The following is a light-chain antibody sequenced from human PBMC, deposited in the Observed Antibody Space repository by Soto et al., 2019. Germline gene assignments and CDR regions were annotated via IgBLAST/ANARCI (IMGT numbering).Light chain of an antibody. CDR3: SSYTSSSTLLYL. Sequence: QSVLTQPASVSGSPGQSITISCTGTSSDVGGYNYVSWYQQHPGKAPKLMIYDVSNRPSGVSNRFSGSKSGNTASLTISGLQAEDEADYYCSSYTSSSTLLYLFGTGTKLTVL. J-gene: IGLJ1*01. V-gene: IGLV2-14*01. CDR2: DVS. CDR1: SSDVGGYNY.